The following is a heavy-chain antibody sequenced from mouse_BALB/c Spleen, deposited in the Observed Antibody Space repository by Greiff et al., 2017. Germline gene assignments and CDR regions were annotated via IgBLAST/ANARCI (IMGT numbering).Heavy chain of an antibody. CDR2: INPYNDGT. V-gene: IGHV1-14*01. J-gene: IGHJ4*01. CDR3: ARFTMITTGYAMDY. Sequence: LVESGPELVKPGASVKMSCKASGYTFTSYVMHWVKQKPGQGLEWIGYINPYNDGTKYNEKFKGKATLTSDKSSSTAYMELSSLTSEDSAVYYCARFTMITTGYAMDYWGQGTSVTVSS. D-gene: IGHD2-4*01. CDR1: GYTFTSYV.